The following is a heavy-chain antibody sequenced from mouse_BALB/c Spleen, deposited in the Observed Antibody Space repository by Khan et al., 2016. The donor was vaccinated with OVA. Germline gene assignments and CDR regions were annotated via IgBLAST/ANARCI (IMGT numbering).Heavy chain of an antibody. CDR2: INTSTGEQ. CDR1: GYTFTNYG. V-gene: IGHV9-3-1*01. Sequence: QIQLVQSGPELKKPGETVKISCKASGYTFTNYGMNWVKQAPGKGLKWMGWINTSTGEQTYADDFKGRFAFSLETSASTAYLQINNLKNEDTATYFCARMKPYWYFDVWGAGTTVTVSS. J-gene: IGHJ1*01. CDR3: ARMKPYWYFDV.